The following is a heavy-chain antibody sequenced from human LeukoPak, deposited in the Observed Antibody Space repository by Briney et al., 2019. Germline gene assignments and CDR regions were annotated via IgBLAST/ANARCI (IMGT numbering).Heavy chain of an antibody. J-gene: IGHJ4*02. CDR3: AKNRFIGLGNYRYFDS. Sequence: GGSLRLSCAASGFIFRSFGMDWVRHTPGKGLEWVAGISTSGGKTFYADSVKGRFTISRDNSKDTLFLQMNTLRSEDTALYYCAKNRFIGLGNYRYFDSWGQGALVTVSS. V-gene: IGHV3-23*01. CDR2: ISTSGGKT. CDR1: GFIFRSFG. D-gene: IGHD3-10*01.